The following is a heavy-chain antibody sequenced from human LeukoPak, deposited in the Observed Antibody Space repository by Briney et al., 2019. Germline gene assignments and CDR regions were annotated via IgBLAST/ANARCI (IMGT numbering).Heavy chain of an antibody. CDR1: GYTFDDYA. V-gene: IGHV3-9*03. D-gene: IGHD3-16*02. J-gene: IGHJ4*02. Sequence: GGALRLSCAASGYTFDDYAMHWVRQAPGKGLEWVSGISWNSCSIGYADSVKGRFTISRDNAKNSLYLQMNSLRAEDMALYYCAKDSDYVWGSYRSSFDYWGQGTLVTVSS. CDR2: ISWNSCSI. CDR3: AKDSDYVWGSYRSSFDY.